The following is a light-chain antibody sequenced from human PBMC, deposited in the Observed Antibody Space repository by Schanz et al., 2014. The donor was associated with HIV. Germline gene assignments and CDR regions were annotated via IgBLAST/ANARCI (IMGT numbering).Light chain of an antibody. Sequence: VMTQSPATLSVSPGKTATFSCRASQSVSSHFLAWYQQKPGQAPRLLIYGASSRATGIPDRFSGSGSGTDFTLTISRLEPEDFAVYYCQHYVKSPQTFGQGTKVEIK. V-gene: IGKV3-20*01. CDR3: QHYVKSPQT. CDR2: GAS. CDR1: QSVSSHF. J-gene: IGKJ1*01.